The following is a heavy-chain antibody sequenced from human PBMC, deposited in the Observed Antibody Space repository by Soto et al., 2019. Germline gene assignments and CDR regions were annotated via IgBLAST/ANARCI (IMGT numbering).Heavy chain of an antibody. J-gene: IGHJ2*01. V-gene: IGHV4-59*13. CDR3: ARFKTGTAHRVDWFLDL. CDR2: ICYTVST. CDR1: GGSISTYY. D-gene: IGHD1-7*01. Sequence: QVQLQESGPGLVKPSETLSLTCTVSGGSISTYYCTWIRQPPGPGLEWIAYICYTVSTNYNPSLKSRDSLSVDTYKNQFSLNLLSVTAGDTGVYYCARFKTGTAHRVDWFLDLWGRGTLANGSS.